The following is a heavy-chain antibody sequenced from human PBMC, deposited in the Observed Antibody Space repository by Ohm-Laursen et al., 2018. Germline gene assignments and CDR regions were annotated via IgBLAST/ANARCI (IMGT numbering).Heavy chain of an antibody. CDR1: GDSVSSNSAS. J-gene: IGHJ4*02. D-gene: IGHD1-14*01. V-gene: IGHV6-1*01. Sequence: SETLSLTCAISGDSVSSNSASWSWIRQSPSRGLEWLGRTYYRSRWYNDYAVSVKSRITIIPDISKNQLSLQLNSVTPEDTAVYYCARKTPTTSFDYWGQGTLVTVSS. CDR3: ARKTPTTSFDY. CDR2: TYYRSRWYN.